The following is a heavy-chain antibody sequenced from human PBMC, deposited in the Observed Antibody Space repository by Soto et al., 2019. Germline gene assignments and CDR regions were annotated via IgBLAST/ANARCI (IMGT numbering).Heavy chain of an antibody. D-gene: IGHD3-10*01. V-gene: IGHV1-69*01. CDR1: GGTFSSYA. CDR3: ARDKKGTNYYGSGSYGNWFDP. Sequence: QVQLVQSGAEVKKPGSSVKVSCKASGGTFSSYAISWVRQAPGQGLEWMGGIIPIFGTANYAQKFQGRVTITADESTSTAYMELSSLRSEDTAMYYCARDKKGTNYYGSGSYGNWFDPWGQGTLVTVSS. J-gene: IGHJ5*02. CDR2: IIPIFGTA.